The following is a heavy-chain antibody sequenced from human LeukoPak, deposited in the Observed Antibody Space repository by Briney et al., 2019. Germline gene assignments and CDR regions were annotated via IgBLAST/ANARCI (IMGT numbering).Heavy chain of an antibody. CDR3: AREDCSGYGCYSFYY. V-gene: IGHV4-59*01. Sequence: PSETLSPTCTVSGGSISSYYWSWIRQPPGKGLEWIGYIYYSGSTNYNPSLKSRVTISVDTSKNQFSLKLSSVTAAATAVYYCAREDCSGYGCYSFYYWGQGTLVTVFS. CDR1: GGSISSYY. D-gene: IGHD2-15*01. J-gene: IGHJ4*01. CDR2: IYYSGST.